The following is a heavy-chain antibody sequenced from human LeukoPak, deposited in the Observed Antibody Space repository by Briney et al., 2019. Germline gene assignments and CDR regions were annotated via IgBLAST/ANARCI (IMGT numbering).Heavy chain of an antibody. CDR2: ISAYNGNT. J-gene: IGHJ4*02. Sequence: ASVKVSCKASGYTFTSYGISWVRQAPGQGLEWMGWISAYNGNTKYAQKLQGRVTMTTDTSTSTAYMELRSLRSDDTAVYYCARGRRVVVPAAMGYWGQGTLVTVSS. V-gene: IGHV1-18*01. CDR1: GYTFTSYG. CDR3: ARGRRVVVPAAMGY. D-gene: IGHD2-2*01.